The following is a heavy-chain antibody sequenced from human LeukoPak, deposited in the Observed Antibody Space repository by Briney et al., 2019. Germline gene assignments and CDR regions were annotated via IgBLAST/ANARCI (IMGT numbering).Heavy chain of an antibody. CDR3: ARAAGGYNYGPFDY. CDR1: GFSFSSYS. J-gene: IGHJ4*02. CDR2: ISTSSSYI. D-gene: IGHD5-18*01. Sequence: GGSLRLSCAAYGFSFSSYSMNWVSQDPGKGLEWVSSISTSSSYIYYADSVKGRFTISRDNSNNSLYLQMHSLRAEDTAVYYCARAAGGYNYGPFDYWGQGTLVTVSS. V-gene: IGHV3-21*01.